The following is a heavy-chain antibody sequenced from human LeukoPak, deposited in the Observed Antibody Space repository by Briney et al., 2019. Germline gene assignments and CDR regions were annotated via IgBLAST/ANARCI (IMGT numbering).Heavy chain of an antibody. CDR1: GFAFSSYN. V-gene: IGHV3-21*01. CDR2: ISSSGSDI. Sequence: GGSLRLSCAASGFAFSSYNMNWVRQAPGKGLEWVSSISSSGSDIEYAEAMKGRFTISRDNAKNSLHLQMNSLRAEDTAVYYCARDSDGSGRYYMDYFDYWGQGTLVTVSS. D-gene: IGHD3-22*01. J-gene: IGHJ4*02. CDR3: ARDSDGSGRYYMDYFDY.